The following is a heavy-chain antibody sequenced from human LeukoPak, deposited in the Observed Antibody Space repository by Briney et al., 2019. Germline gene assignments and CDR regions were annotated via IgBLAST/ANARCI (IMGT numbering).Heavy chain of an antibody. CDR1: GYIVTSYG. Sequence: GASVKVSCKASGYIVTSYGMNWVRQAPGQGLEWMGWINTDTGNPTYAQGFTGRFVFSLDTSVSTAYLQISSLKAEDTAVYYCARAESSYFDSSGYYLDYWGQGTLVTVSS. CDR3: ARAESSYFDSSGYYLDY. V-gene: IGHV7-4-1*02. CDR2: INTDTGNP. J-gene: IGHJ4*02. D-gene: IGHD3-22*01.